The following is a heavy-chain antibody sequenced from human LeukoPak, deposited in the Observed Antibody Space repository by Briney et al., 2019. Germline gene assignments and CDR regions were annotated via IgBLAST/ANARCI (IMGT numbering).Heavy chain of an antibody. CDR3: ARGQILVVTATFDP. Sequence: GGSLRLSCAASGLTFSSYSMNWVRQAPGKGLEWVSSISSSSSYIYYADSVNGRFTISRDNAKNSLYLQMNSLRAEDTAVYSCARGQILVVTATFDPWGQGTLVTVSS. D-gene: IGHD2-21*02. CDR1: GLTFSSYS. V-gene: IGHV3-21*01. CDR2: ISSSSSYI. J-gene: IGHJ5*02.